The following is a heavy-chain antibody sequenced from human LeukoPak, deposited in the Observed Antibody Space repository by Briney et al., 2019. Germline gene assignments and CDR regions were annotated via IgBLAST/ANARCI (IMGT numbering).Heavy chain of an antibody. J-gene: IGHJ4*02. D-gene: IGHD2-15*01. CDR1: GFTFSSYA. CDR3: AKVGYCSGGSCYDY. CDR2: ISGSGGST. Sequence: GGSLRLSCAASGFTFSSYAMSWVRQAPGKGLEWVSAISGSGGSTYYADSVKGRFTIFRDNSKNTLYLQMNSLRAEDTAVYYCAKVGYCSGGSCYDYWGQGTLVTVSS. V-gene: IGHV3-23*01.